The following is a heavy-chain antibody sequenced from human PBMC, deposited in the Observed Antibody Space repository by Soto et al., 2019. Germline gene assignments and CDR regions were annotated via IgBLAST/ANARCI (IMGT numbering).Heavy chain of an antibody. J-gene: IGHJ4*02. CDR3: AKDRGGDCSDNACYFGGDY. V-gene: IGHV3-30*18. CDR2: ISHDGSSA. CDR1: GFTFRYYC. Sequence: GGSLRLSCAASGFTFRYYCMHWVRQAPGKGLECVAVISHDGSSAFYEDSVKVRVTISRDNSKNMLYLQINSLKPEDTAVYYCAKDRGGDCSDNACYFGGDYWGRGNLVTVSS. D-gene: IGHD2-15*01.